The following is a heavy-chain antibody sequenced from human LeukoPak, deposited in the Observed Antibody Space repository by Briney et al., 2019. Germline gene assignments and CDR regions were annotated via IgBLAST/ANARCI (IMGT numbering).Heavy chain of an antibody. D-gene: IGHD3-22*01. V-gene: IGHV4-34*01. J-gene: IGHJ4*02. CDR2: INHSGST. CDR1: GRSFSGYY. CDR3: ARISYDSSGYYRYYFDY. Sequence: SETLSLTCAVYGRSFSGYYWSWIRQPPGKGLEWIGEINHSGSTNYNPSLKSRVTISVDTSKNQFSLKLSSVTAADTAVYYCARISYDSSGYYRYYFDYWGQGTLVTVSS.